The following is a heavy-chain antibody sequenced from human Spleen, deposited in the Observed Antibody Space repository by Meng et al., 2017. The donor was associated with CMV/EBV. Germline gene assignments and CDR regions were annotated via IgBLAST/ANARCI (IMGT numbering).Heavy chain of an antibody. V-gene: IGHV5-51*01. Sequence: GGSLRLSCKGFGYSFTSYWIAWVRQMPGRGLEWMGIIYPGDSDTTYSPSFRGQVTISADNSISTTYLQWSSLRASDTAMYYCERQFDTRTWDNWFDPWGQGTLVTVSS. CDR1: GYSFTSYW. D-gene: IGHD2-2*01. CDR3: ERQFDTRTWDNWFDP. CDR2: IYPGDSDT. J-gene: IGHJ5*02.